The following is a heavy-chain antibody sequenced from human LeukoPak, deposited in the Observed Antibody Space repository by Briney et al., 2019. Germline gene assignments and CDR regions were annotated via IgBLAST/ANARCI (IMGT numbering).Heavy chain of an antibody. J-gene: IGHJ5*02. CDR2: INPNSGGR. CDR3: ASLRRILHNWFDP. V-gene: IGHV1-2*02. Sequence: ASVYVTCKASGYTFTGYYMHLVRQAPAQGLEWMGCINPNSGGRNYAQKFQGRVTMTRDTSISTAYMELSRLRSDDTAVYYCASLRRILHNWFDPWGRGTLVTVSS. CDR1: GYTFTGYY.